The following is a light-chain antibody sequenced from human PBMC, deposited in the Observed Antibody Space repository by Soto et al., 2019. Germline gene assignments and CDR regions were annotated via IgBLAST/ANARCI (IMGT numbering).Light chain of an antibody. CDR1: QSVIDNY. J-gene: IGKJ1*01. V-gene: IGKV3-20*01. CDR3: QQYGSSPRT. Sequence: VLTQSPGTLSLSPGERATPSCRASQSVIDNYLAWYQQKPGQAPRLLIYGTSNRATGIPDRFSGSGSGTDFSLTISSLEPGDLAVYYCQQYGSSPRTFGQGTKVDIK. CDR2: GTS.